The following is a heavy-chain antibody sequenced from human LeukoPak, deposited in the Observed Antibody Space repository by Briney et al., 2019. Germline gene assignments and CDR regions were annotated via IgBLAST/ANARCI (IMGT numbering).Heavy chain of an antibody. CDR2: IYYSGST. D-gene: IGHD3-3*01. CDR3: ASHPYYDFWSGSPSRGYFDY. V-gene: IGHV4-59*08. J-gene: IGHJ4*02. CDR1: GGSFSSYY. Sequence: NASETLSLTCAVYGGSFSSYYWSWIRQPPGKGLEWIGYIYYSGSTNYNPSLKSRVTISVDTSKNQFSLKLSSVTAADTAVYYCASHPYYDFWSGSPSRGYFDYWGQGTLVTVSS.